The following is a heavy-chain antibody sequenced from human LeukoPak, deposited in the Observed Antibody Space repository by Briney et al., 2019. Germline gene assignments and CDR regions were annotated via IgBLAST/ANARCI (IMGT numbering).Heavy chain of an antibody. J-gene: IGHJ3*02. Sequence: ASVKVSCKASGYTFTSYAMHWVRQAPGQRLEWMGWINAGNGNTKYSQKFQGRVTITRDTSASTAYMELSSLGSEDTAVYYCARFSIVVVGTAFDIWGQGTMVTVSS. CDR2: INAGNGNT. CDR1: GYTFTSYA. D-gene: IGHD2-15*01. V-gene: IGHV1-3*01. CDR3: ARFSIVVVGTAFDI.